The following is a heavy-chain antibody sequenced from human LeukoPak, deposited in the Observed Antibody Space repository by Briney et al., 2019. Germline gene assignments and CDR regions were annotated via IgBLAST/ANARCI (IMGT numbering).Heavy chain of an antibody. V-gene: IGHV3-74*01. Sequence: GGSLRLSCAASGFTFSSYWMHWVRQAPGKGLVWVSRINTDGSSTSYADSVKGRFTISRDNAKNTLYLQMNSLRAEDTAVYYCARDGGYNSSWYNYYYYMDVWGKGTTVTVSS. CDR2: INTDGSST. CDR3: ARDGGYNSSWYNYYYYMDV. CDR1: GFTFSSYW. D-gene: IGHD6-13*01. J-gene: IGHJ6*03.